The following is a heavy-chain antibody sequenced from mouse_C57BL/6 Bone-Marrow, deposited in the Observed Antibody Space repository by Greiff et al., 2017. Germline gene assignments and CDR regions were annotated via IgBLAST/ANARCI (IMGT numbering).Heavy chain of an antibody. Sequence: QVQLQQPGAELVMPGASVKLSCKASGYTFTSYGISWVKQRTGQGLEWIGEIYPRSGNTYYNEKFKGKATLTADKSSSTAYMELRSLTSEDSAVYFCARSPITSQPNWYFDVWGTGTTVTVSS. V-gene: IGHV1-81*01. J-gene: IGHJ1*03. CDR1: GYTFTSYG. D-gene: IGHD1-2*01. CDR2: IYPRSGNT. CDR3: ARSPITSQPNWYFDV.